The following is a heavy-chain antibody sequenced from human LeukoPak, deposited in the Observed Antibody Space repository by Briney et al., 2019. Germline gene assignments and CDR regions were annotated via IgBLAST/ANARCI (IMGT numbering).Heavy chain of an antibody. CDR1: GGTFSSYA. V-gene: IGHV1-69*06. CDR3: AGSSTSPDDWFDP. CDR2: IIPIFGTV. Sequence: ASVKVSCKASGGTFSSYAISWVRQAPGQGLEWMGGIIPIFGTVNYARKFQGRVTITADKSTSTAYMELSSLRSEDTAVYYCAGSSTSPDDWFDPWGQGTLVTVSS. D-gene: IGHD2-2*01. J-gene: IGHJ5*02.